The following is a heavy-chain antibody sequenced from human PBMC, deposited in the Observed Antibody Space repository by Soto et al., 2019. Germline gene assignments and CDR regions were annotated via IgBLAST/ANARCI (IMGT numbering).Heavy chain of an antibody. CDR2: IKSKTDGGTT. CDR3: TTPHYDSSGYYYLY. J-gene: IGHJ4*02. Sequence: PGGSLRLSCAASGFTFSNAWMSWVRQAPGKGLEWVGRIKSKTDGGTTDYAAPVKGRFTISRDDSKNTLYLQMNSLKTEDTAAYYCTTPHYDSSGYYYLYWGQGTLVTVSS. CDR1: GFTFSNAW. D-gene: IGHD3-22*01. V-gene: IGHV3-15*01.